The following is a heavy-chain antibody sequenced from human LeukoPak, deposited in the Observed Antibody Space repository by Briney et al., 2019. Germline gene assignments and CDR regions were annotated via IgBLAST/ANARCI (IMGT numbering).Heavy chain of an antibody. D-gene: IGHD1-26*01. J-gene: IGHJ4*02. CDR3: ARQSGRNLLDY. CDR2: IYYSGST. V-gene: IGHV4-59*08. Sequence: SETLSLTCTVSGDSISSYYWSWIRQPPGKGLEWIGHIYYSGSTDYTPSLKSRVTISVDTSKNQFSLKLSSVTAADTAVYYCARQSGRNLLDYWGQGTLVTVSS. CDR1: GDSISSYY.